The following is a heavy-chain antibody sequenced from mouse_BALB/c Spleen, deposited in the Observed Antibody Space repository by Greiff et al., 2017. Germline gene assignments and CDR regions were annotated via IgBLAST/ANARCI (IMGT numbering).Heavy chain of an antibody. V-gene: IGHV14-4*02. D-gene: IGHD1-1*02. CDR2: IDPENGDT. J-gene: IGHJ3*01. CDR1: GFNIKDYY. CDR3: NARYYGPRTGLWFAY. Sequence: VHVKQSGAELVRSGASVKLSCTASGFNIKDYYMHWVKQRPEQGLEWIGWIDPENGDTEYAPKFQGKATMTADTSSNTAYLQLSSLTSEDTAVYYCNARYYGPRTGLWFAYWGQGTLVTVSA.